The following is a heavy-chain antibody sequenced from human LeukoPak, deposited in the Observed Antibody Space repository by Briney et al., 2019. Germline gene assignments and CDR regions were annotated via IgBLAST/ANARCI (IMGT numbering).Heavy chain of an antibody. CDR1: GFTVSSNY. CDR2: IYSGGST. J-gene: IGHJ4*02. CDR3: ARERPGSASAFEY. V-gene: IGHV3-53*01. Sequence: GGSLRLSCAASGFTVSSNYMSWVRQAPGKGLEWVSVIYSGGSTYYADSVKGRFTISRDNSKNTLYLQMNSLRAEDTAMFYCARERPGSASAFEYWGQGTLVTVSS. D-gene: IGHD6-25*01.